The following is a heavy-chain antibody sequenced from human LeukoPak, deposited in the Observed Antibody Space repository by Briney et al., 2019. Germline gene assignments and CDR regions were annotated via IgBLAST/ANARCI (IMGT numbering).Heavy chain of an antibody. CDR1: GFTVSSNY. CDR2: IYSGGST. CDR3: ARDTYYYDSSGYDYYYGMDV. D-gene: IGHD3-22*01. V-gene: IGHV3-53*01. Sequence: GGSLRLSCAASGFTVSSNYMSWVRQAPGKGLEWVSVIYSGGSTYYADSVKGRFTIARDNSKNTLYLQMNSLRAEDTAVYYCARDTYYYDSSGYDYYYGMDVWGQGTTVTVSS. J-gene: IGHJ6*02.